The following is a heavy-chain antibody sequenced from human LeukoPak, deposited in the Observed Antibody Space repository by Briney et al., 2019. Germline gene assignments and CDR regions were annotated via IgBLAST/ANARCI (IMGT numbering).Heavy chain of an antibody. CDR3: ARDFLDSYGYSSGWYPLDY. CDR1: GFTFSSYG. CDR2: ISSNGGST. D-gene: IGHD6-19*01. V-gene: IGHV3-64*01. Sequence: GGPPRLSCAASGFTFSSYGMSWVRQAPGKGLEYVSAISSNGGSTYYANSVKGRFTISRDNSKNTLYLQMGSLRAEDMAVYYCARDFLDSYGYSSGWYPLDYWGQGTLVTVSS. J-gene: IGHJ4*02.